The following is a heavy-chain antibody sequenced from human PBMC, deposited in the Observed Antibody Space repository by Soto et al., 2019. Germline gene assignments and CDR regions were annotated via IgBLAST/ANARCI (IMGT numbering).Heavy chain of an antibody. CDR2: IIPIFGTA. V-gene: IGHV1-69*13. Sequence: SVKVSCKASGGTFSIYAISCVRQAPLQWLEWMGGIIPIFGTANYAQKFQGRVTITADESTSTAYMELSSLRSEDTAVYYCAREGLVATIDYYYYYGMDVWGQGTTVTVSS. J-gene: IGHJ6*02. CDR3: AREGLVATIDYYYYYGMDV. D-gene: IGHD5-12*01. CDR1: GGTFSIYA.